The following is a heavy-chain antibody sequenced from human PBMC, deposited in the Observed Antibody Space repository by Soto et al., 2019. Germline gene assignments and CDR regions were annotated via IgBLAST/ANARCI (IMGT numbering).Heavy chain of an antibody. D-gene: IGHD4-17*01. CDR1: GGTIVSRGCP. Sequence: SVTMLLTWAVAGGTIVSRGCPRSCNQQPPGKGLEWIGYIYHSGSTYYNPSLKSRVTISVDTSKNQFSLRLSSVTAADTAVYYCATDDYGDYGRFDYWGQGTLVTVSS. J-gene: IGHJ4*02. CDR2: IYHSGST. CDR3: ATDDYGDYGRFDY. V-gene: IGHV4-30-2*03.